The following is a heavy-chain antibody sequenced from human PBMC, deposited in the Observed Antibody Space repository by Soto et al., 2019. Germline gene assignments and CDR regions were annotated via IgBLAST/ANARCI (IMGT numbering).Heavy chain of an antibody. D-gene: IGHD5-12*01. Sequence: QVQLQQSGPGLVKPSQTLSLTCAISGDSVSSNTASWNWIRQSPSRGLEWLGRTYFRSKWDNDYAVSVNSRIINSQDTSNNQFSLQLNSVTLEDTAVYFCAKGDNLGPKTGYAFDPWGQGIMVTVSS. J-gene: IGHJ5*02. CDR2: TYFRSKWDN. V-gene: IGHV6-1*01. CDR3: AKGDNLGPKTGYAFDP. CDR1: GDSVSSNTAS.